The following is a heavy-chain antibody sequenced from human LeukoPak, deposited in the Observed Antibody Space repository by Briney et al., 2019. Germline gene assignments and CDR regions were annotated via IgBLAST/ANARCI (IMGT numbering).Heavy chain of an antibody. CDR1: GFTFSSYW. CDR2: INSDGSST. Sequence: PGGSLRLSCAASGFTFSSYWMHWVRQAPGKGLVWVSRINSDGSSTSSADSVKGRFTISRDNAKNTLFLQMNSLRAEDTAVYYCARDRRSYYDSSGYYHAVDYWGQGTLVTVSS. J-gene: IGHJ4*02. V-gene: IGHV3-74*01. D-gene: IGHD3-22*01. CDR3: ARDRRSYYDSSGYYHAVDY.